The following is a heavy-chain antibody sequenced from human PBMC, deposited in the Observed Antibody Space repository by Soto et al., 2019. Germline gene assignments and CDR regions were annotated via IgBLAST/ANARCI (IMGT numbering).Heavy chain of an antibody. J-gene: IGHJ4*02. CDR2: IIPIFGTA. CDR3: ARGGEAYYYDSSGQSYFDY. CDR1: GGTFSSYA. D-gene: IGHD3-22*01. Sequence: QVQLVQSGAEVKKPGSSVKVSCKASGGTFSSYAISWVRQAPGQGLEWMGGIIPIFGTANYAQKFQGRVTITADESTRTAYMELSSLRSEDTAVYYCARGGEAYYYDSSGQSYFDYWGQGTLVTVSS. V-gene: IGHV1-69*12.